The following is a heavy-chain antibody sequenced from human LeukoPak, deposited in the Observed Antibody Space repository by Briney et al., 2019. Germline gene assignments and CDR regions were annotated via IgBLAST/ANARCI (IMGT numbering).Heavy chain of an antibody. Sequence: SETLSLTCTVSGGSISSYYWSWIRQPPGKGLEWIGSIYHSGSTYYNPSLKSRVTISVDTSKNQFSLKLSSVTAADTAVYYCARAAYYYGSGSYLPFDYWGQGTLVTVSS. J-gene: IGHJ4*02. D-gene: IGHD3-10*01. CDR3: ARAAYYYGSGSYLPFDY. CDR2: IYHSGST. CDR1: GGSISSYY. V-gene: IGHV4-38-2*02.